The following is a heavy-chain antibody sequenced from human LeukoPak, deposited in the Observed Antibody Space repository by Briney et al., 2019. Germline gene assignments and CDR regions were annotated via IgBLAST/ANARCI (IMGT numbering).Heavy chain of an antibody. CDR1: GFTFSSYE. V-gene: IGHV3-48*03. CDR2: ISSSGSTI. J-gene: IGHJ4*02. Sequence: GGSLRLSCAASGFTFSSYEMNWVRQAPGKGLEWVSYISSSGSTIYYADSVKGRFTISRDNSKNTLYLQMNSLRAGDTAVYYCAKESPHFDYWGQGTLVTVSS. CDR3: AKESPHFDY.